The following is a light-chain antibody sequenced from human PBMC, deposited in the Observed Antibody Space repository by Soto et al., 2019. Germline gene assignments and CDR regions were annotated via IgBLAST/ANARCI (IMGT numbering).Light chain of an antibody. J-gene: IGKJ5*01. CDR2: GAS. CDR1: QSVSSN. CDR3: QQYNIWWT. Sequence: EIVITQSPATLSVSPWERATLSCRASQSVSSNLAWYQQKPGQPPRLLIYGASTRATGIPARFSGGGSGTEFTLTISSLQSEDFAVYYCQQYNIWWTFGQGTRLEI. V-gene: IGKV3-15*01.